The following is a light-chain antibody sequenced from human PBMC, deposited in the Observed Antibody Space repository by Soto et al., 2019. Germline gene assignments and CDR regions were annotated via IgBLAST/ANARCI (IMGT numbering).Light chain of an antibody. CDR2: EVR. CDR3: SAYTARSTLV. Sequence: SALTQPASASGSAGQSITISCSGTMRDVGAYNLVSWYQQHPGTAPKLIIYEVRNRPSGISSRFSGSRSGNTASLTISGLQSEDEGDYYCSAYTARSTLVFGGGTKLTVL. J-gene: IGLJ3*02. CDR1: MRDVGAYNL. V-gene: IGLV2-14*01.